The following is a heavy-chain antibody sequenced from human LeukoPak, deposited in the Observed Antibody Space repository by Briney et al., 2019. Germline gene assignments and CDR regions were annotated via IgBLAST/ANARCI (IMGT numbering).Heavy chain of an antibody. D-gene: IGHD3-10*02. CDR1: GLTVSSNY. V-gene: IGHV3-11*04. J-gene: IGHJ6*04. CDR3: AELGITMIGGV. Sequence: PGGSLRLSCAASGLTVSSNYMSWVRQAPGKGLEWVSYISSSGSTIYYADSVKGRFTISRDNAKNSLYLQMNSLRAEDTAVYYFAELGITMIGGVWGKGTTVTISS. CDR2: ISSSGSTI.